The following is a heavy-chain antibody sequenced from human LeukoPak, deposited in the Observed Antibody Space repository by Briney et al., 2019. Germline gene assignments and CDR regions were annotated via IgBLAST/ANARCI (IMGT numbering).Heavy chain of an antibody. D-gene: IGHD6-19*01. CDR1: GFTFSSYA. J-gene: IGHJ4*02. CDR3: AKDESIAVAGDYFDY. Sequence: GGSLRLSCAASGFTFSSYAMHWVRQAPGKGLEWVAVISYDGSNKYYADSVKGRFTISRDNSKNTLYLQMNSLRAEDTAVYYCAKDESIAVAGDYFDYWGQGTLVTVSS. CDR2: ISYDGSNK. V-gene: IGHV3-30-3*01.